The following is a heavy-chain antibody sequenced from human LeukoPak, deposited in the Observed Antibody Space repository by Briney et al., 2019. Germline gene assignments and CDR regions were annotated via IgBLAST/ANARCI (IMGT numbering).Heavy chain of an antibody. CDR2: IYYSGST. D-gene: IGHD2-15*01. V-gene: IGHV4-59*01. CDR1: GGSISSYY. Sequence: RPSETLSLTCTVSGGSISSYYWSWIRQPPGKGLEWIGCIYYSGSTNYNPSLKSRVTISVDTSKNQFSLKLSSVTAADTAVYYCARDRGGSFDYRGQGTLVTVSS. J-gene: IGHJ4*02. CDR3: ARDRGGSFDY.